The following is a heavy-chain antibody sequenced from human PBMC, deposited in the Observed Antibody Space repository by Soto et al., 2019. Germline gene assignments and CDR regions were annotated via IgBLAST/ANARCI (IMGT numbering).Heavy chain of an antibody. J-gene: IGHJ4*02. CDR2: ISYDGSNK. D-gene: IGHD2-15*01. CDR1: GFTFSSYG. CDR3: AKDRLIYGGNPPAFDY. V-gene: IGHV3-30*18. Sequence: SGGSLILSCAASGFTFSSYGMHWVRQAPGKGLEWVAVISYDGSNKYYADSVKGRFTISRDNSKNTLYLQMNSLRAEDTAVYYCAKDRLIYGGNPPAFDYWGQGTLVTVSS.